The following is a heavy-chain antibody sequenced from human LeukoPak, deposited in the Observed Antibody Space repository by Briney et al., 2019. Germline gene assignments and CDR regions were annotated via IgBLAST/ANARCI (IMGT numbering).Heavy chain of an antibody. V-gene: IGHV4-4*07. D-gene: IGHD6-13*01. CDR3: ARMDSSDWYPRNFQL. CDR2: IYTSGTT. Sequence: SETLSLTCTVSGGSISSYFWSWIRQPAGKGLEWVGRIYTSGTTSYNASLKSRVTMSVDTPNDQFFLKLTPVTAADTAIYYCARMDSSDWYPRNFQLWGQGTLVTVSS. CDR1: GGSISSYF. J-gene: IGHJ1*01.